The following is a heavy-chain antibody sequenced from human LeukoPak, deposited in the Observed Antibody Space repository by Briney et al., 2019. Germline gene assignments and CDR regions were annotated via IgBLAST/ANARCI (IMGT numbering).Heavy chain of an antibody. J-gene: IGHJ4*02. Sequence: PGGSLRLSCAASGFTVSSNYMSWVRQAPGKGLEWVSVIYSGGSTYYADSLKGRFTISRDNAKNSLYLQMDSLIADDTAVYYCVRDTDYGDYWGQGTLVTVSS. D-gene: IGHD4-17*01. CDR3: VRDTDYGDY. CDR1: GFTVSSNY. CDR2: IYSGGST. V-gene: IGHV3-66*01.